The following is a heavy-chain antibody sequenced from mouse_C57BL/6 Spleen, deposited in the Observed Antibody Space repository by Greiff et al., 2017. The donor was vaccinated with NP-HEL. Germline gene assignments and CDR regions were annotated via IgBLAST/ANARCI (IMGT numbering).Heavy chain of an antibody. J-gene: IGHJ1*03. Sequence: LVESGPELVKPGASVKISCKASGYAFSSSWMNWVKQRPGKGLEWIGRIYPGDGDTNYNGKFKGKATLTADKSSSTAYMQLSSLTSEDSAVYFCARYNYYGSSLWYFDVWGTGTTVTVSS. CDR3: ARYNYYGSSLWYFDV. V-gene: IGHV1-82*01. D-gene: IGHD1-1*01. CDR1: GYAFSSSW. CDR2: IYPGDGDT.